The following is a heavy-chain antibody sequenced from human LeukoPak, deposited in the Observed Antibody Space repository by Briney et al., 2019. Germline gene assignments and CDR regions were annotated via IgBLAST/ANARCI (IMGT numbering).Heavy chain of an antibody. D-gene: IGHD5-24*01. J-gene: IGHJ5*02. CDR1: GYTSTDYG. V-gene: IGHV1-18*01. CDR3: ARDRESYDYNFHRGWFDP. Sequence: ASVKVSCKASGYTSTDYGLSWVRLAPGQGLEWMGWVSVYNGNTIYAQKFQGRLTVTTDTSTSTAYMELRSPRSDDTAVYYCARDRESYDYNFHRGWFDPWGQGTLVTVSS. CDR2: VSVYNGNT.